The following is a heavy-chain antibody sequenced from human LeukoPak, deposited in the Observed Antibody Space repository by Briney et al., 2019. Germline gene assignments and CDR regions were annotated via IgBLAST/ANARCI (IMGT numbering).Heavy chain of an antibody. CDR2: IHYSGST. CDR1: GGSSSSYY. J-gene: IGHJ4*02. V-gene: IGHV4-59*08. D-gene: IGHD1-26*01. CDR3: ARRASGSYPDYFDY. Sequence: SETLSLTCTISGGSSSSYYWSWIRQPPGKGLEWIGYIHYSGSTNYNPSLKSRATISLDTSKNQVSLKLSSVTAADTAVYYCARRASGSYPDYFDYWGQGTLVTVSS.